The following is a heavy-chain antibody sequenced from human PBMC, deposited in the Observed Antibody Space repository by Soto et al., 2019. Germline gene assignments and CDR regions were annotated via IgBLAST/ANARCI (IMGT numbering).Heavy chain of an antibody. CDR3: XXXGDVVLVTAPLDH. CDR2: IKCSGGET. CDR1: GYTFTNYY. D-gene: IGHD2-21*02. J-gene: IGHJ5*02. V-gene: IGHV1-46*01. Sequence: QVQLVQSGAEVKKPGASVKVSCRTSGYTFTNYYMHWVRQAPGQGLEWMGIIKCSGGETTYAQKXXXXXXXXXXXXXXXXXXXXXXXXXXXTXXXXXXXXGDVVLVTAPLDHWGQGTLVTVSS.